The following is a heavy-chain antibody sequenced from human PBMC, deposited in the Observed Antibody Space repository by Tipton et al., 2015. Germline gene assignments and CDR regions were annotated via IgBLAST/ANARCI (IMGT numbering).Heavy chain of an antibody. Sequence: TLSLTCTVSGGSIGNYYWSWVRQPPGKRLEWIGEIHHGGSTNYNPSLKSRVTMSVDTSKNQFSLHLSSVTAADTAVYYCAREVWYYDSSGYDYWGQGTLVTVSS. CDR1: GGSIGNYY. D-gene: IGHD3-22*01. CDR3: AREVWYYDSSGYDY. V-gene: IGHV4-4*02. J-gene: IGHJ4*02. CDR2: IHHGGST.